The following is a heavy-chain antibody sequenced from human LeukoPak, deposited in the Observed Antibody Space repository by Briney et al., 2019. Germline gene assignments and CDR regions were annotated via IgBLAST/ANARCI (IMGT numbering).Heavy chain of an antibody. CDR3: ARGWYNFDY. Sequence: GGSLRLSCAASGFLFSNYAMRWVRQPPGRGLEWVSGNNNSGDRRFYADSVKGRFTISRDNSKNTLYLQMNSLRAEDTAVYYCARGWYNFDYWGQGTRVTVSS. CDR2: NNNSGDRR. J-gene: IGHJ4*02. CDR1: GFLFSNYA. V-gene: IGHV3-23*01. D-gene: IGHD6-19*01.